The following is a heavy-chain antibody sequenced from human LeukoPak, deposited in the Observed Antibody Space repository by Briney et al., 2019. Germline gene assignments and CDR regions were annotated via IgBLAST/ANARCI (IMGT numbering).Heavy chain of an antibody. CDR1: GGSFSSYY. V-gene: IGHV4-34*01. D-gene: IGHD5-24*01. Sequence: PSETLSLTCAVYGGSFSSYYWSWIRQPPGKGLEWIGEINNSGSTNYNPSLTSRFTISVGTSKNQFSLKLSSVNAADTAVYYCARKMATARGYFAYWGQGALVTVSS. J-gene: IGHJ4*02. CDR2: INNSGST. CDR3: ARKMATARGYFAY.